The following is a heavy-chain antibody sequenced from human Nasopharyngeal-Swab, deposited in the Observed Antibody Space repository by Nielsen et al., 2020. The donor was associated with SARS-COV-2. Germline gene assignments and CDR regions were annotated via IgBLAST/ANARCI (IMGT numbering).Heavy chain of an antibody. V-gene: IGHV1-2*06. D-gene: IGHD5-18*01. J-gene: IGHJ4*02. CDR3: ARDPIYSYGPRPFDY. CDR2: INPNSGGT. CDR1: GYTFTGYY. Sequence: ASVKVSCKASGYTFTGYYMHWVRQAPGQGLEWMGRINPNSGGTNYAQKFQGRVTMTRDTSISTAYMELSRLRSDDTAVHYCARDPIYSYGPRPFDYWGQGTLVTVSS.